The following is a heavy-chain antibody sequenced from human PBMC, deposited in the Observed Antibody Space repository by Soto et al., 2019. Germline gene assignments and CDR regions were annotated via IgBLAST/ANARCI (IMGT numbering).Heavy chain of an antibody. CDR1: GFTFSSYW. J-gene: IGHJ6*03. Sequence: EVQLVDSGGGLVQPGGSLRLSCAASGFTFSSYWMHWVRQAPGKGLVWVSRINSDGSSTSYADSVKGRFTISRDNAKNTLYLQMNSLRAEDTAVYYCARVARVSSITIFGVYMDVWGKGTTVTVSS. D-gene: IGHD3-3*01. V-gene: IGHV3-74*01. CDR2: INSDGSST. CDR3: ARVARVSSITIFGVYMDV.